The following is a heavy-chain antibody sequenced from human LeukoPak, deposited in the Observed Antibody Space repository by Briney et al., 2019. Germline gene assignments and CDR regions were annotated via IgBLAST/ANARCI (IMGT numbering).Heavy chain of an antibody. CDR2: IHHTGTT. V-gene: IGHV4-38-2*02. D-gene: IGHD2/OR15-2a*01. CDR1: GSPFMYGYY. J-gene: IGHJ4*02. CDR3: AREVIRRPFLFYFDT. Sequence: SETLSLTCAVSGSPFMYGYYWGWIRQPPGRGLEWIGNIHHTGTTYYNPSLKSRLTISVDTSKNQFSLKLSSVTAADTAVYYCAREVIRRPFLFYFDTWGQGALVTVSS.